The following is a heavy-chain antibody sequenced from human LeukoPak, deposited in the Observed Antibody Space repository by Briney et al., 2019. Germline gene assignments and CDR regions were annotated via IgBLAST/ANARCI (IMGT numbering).Heavy chain of an antibody. J-gene: IGHJ4*02. D-gene: IGHD1-26*01. CDR3: ARSRARGSYDIFDY. CDR2: MNPNSGNT. CDR1: GYTFTSYD. V-gene: IGHV1-8*01. Sequence: ASVKVSCKASGYTFTSYDINWVRQATGQGLEWMGWMNPNSGNTGYAQKFQGRVTTTRNTSISTAYMELSSLRSEDTAVYYCARSRARGSYDIFDYWGQGTLVTVSS.